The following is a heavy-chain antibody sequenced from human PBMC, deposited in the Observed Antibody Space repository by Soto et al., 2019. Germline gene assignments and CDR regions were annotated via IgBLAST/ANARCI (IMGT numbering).Heavy chain of an antibody. J-gene: IGHJ4*02. Sequence: PSETLSLTCTVSGGSISSYYWSWIRQPPGKGLEWIGYIYYSGSTNYNPSLKSRVTISVDTSKNQFSLKLSSVTAADTAVYYCARGARDPLGRGYNTHFDYWGQGTLVTVSS. CDR3: ARGARDPLGRGYNTHFDY. CDR2: IYYSGST. CDR1: GGSISSYY. D-gene: IGHD5-12*01. V-gene: IGHV4-59*01.